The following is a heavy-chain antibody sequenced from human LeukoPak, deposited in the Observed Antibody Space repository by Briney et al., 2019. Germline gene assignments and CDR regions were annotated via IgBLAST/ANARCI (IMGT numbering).Heavy chain of an antibody. CDR1: GGSISSGGYY. J-gene: IGHJ4*02. CDR2: IYYSGST. D-gene: IGHD2-2*01. CDR3: ARDRRGSTSVRVDRYFDY. Sequence: SETLSLTCTVSGGSISSGGYYWSWIRQHPGKGLEWIGYIYYSGSTSYNPSLKSRVTISVDTSKNQFSLKLSSVTAADTAVYYCARDRRGSTSVRVDRYFDYWGQGTLVTVSS. V-gene: IGHV4-31*03.